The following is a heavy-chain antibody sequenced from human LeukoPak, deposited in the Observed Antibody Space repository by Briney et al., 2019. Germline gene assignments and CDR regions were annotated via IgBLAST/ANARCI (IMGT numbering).Heavy chain of an antibody. CDR2: ISNSGGST. Sequence: GGSLRLSCAASGFTFSSYTMYWVRQAPGKGLEWVSGISNSGGSTYYADSVKGRFTISRDNSKNTLYLQMNSLRAEDTALYYCAKGQERESRLDSWGQGTLVTVSS. V-gene: IGHV3-23*01. J-gene: IGHJ4*02. D-gene: IGHD1-1*01. CDR1: GFTFSSYT. CDR3: AKGQERESRLDS.